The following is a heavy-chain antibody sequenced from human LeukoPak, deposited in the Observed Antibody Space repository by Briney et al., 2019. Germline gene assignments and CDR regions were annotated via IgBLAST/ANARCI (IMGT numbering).Heavy chain of an antibody. CDR2: IYSGETT. D-gene: IGHD3-10*01. Sequence: GGSLRLACAASGLTVSTNYMTWVRRAQGTGLEWVSLIYSGETTYYADSVRGRFTISRDKSQNILYLQMNRLRVEDTAVYYCARISGGSFDIWGQGTTVTVYS. V-gene: IGHV3-53*01. J-gene: IGHJ3*02. CDR1: GLTVSTNY. CDR3: ARISGGSFDI.